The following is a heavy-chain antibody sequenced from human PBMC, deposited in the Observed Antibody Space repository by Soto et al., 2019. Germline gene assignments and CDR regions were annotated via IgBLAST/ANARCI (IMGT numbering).Heavy chain of an antibody. V-gene: IGHV4-34*01. J-gene: IGHJ4*02. CDR3: AREVIGIQLWYFDY. Sequence: SETLSLTCAVYGGSFSGYYWSWIRQPPGKGLEWIGEINHSGSTNYNPSLKSRVTISVDTSKNQFSLKLSPVTAADTAVYYCAREVIGIQLWYFDYWGQGTLVTVSS. D-gene: IGHD5-18*01. CDR1: GGSFSGYY. CDR2: INHSGST.